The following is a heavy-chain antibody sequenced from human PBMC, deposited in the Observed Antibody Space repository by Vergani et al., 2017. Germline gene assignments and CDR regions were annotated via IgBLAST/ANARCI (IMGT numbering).Heavy chain of an antibody. V-gene: IGHV4-34*01. D-gene: IGHD6-6*01. CDR3: ARAGVEYSSSSDYYYYYMDV. Sequence: QVQLQQWGAGLLKPSETLSLTCAVYGGSFSGYYWSWIRQHPGKGLEWIGYIYYSGSTYYNPSLKSRVTISVDTSKNQFSLKLSSVTAADTAVYYCARAGVEYSSSSDYYYYYMDVWGKGTTVTVSS. J-gene: IGHJ6*03. CDR2: IYYSGST. CDR1: GGSFSGYY.